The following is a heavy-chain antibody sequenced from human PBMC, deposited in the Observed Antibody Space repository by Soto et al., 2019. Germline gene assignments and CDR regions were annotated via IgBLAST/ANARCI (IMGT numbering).Heavy chain of an antibody. CDR2: ISTYRGNT. D-gene: IGHD3-10*02. CDR3: ARMFVGPRYCEIDY. CDR1: GYTFSNYG. V-gene: IGHV1-18*01. J-gene: IGHJ4*02. Sequence: QVQLVQSGVEVKKPGASVKVSCKASGYTFSNYGFSWLRQAARQGLEWMGWISTYRGNTNYARQFRGRVTMTTDTSTSTTFMELRSLRFDDTAVYYCARMFVGPRYCEIDYWGQGTLVTVSS.